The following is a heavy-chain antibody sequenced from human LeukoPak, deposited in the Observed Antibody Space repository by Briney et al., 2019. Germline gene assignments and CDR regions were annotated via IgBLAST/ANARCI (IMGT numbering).Heavy chain of an antibody. J-gene: IGHJ4*02. Sequence: PGGSLRLSXAASGFTFEEYGMSWVRQAPGKGLEWVSSINWDGGSTAYADSVQGRFTISRDNAKNSLHLQMKSLRAEDTALYYCARDSFSGSSLDYWGQGTLVTVSS. CDR2: INWDGGST. D-gene: IGHD1-26*01. V-gene: IGHV3-20*04. CDR3: ARDSFSGSSLDY. CDR1: GFTFEEYG.